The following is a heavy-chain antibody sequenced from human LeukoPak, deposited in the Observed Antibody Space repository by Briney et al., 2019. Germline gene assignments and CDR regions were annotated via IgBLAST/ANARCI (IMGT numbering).Heavy chain of an antibody. Sequence: GGSLRLSCAASGFTFSSYSMNWVRQAPGKGLEWVANINQHGTEKYYVDSVKGRFTISRDNANNSLYLQMNSLRDEDTAVYYCAVQWLGLDHWGQGTLVTVSS. CDR2: INQHGTEK. V-gene: IGHV3-7*01. J-gene: IGHJ4*02. D-gene: IGHD6-19*01. CDR3: AVQWLGLDH. CDR1: GFTFSSYS.